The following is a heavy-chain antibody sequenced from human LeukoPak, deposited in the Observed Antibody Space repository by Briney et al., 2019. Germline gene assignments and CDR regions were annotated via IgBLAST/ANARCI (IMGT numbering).Heavy chain of an antibody. V-gene: IGHV4-4*07. J-gene: IGHJ4*02. CDR2: IYTSGST. Sequence: PSETLSLTCAVYGGSISSYYWSWIRQPAGKGPEWIGRIYTSGSTNYNASLKSRVSMSVDTSKNQFSLKLSSVTAADTAVFYCARENSGSYREFDYWGQGTLVTVSS. CDR1: GGSISSYY. CDR3: ARENSGSYREFDY. D-gene: IGHD1-26*01.